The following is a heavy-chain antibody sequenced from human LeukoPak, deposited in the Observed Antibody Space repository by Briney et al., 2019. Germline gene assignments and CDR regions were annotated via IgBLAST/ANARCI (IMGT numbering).Heavy chain of an antibody. CDR2: ISGSSSDI. J-gene: IGHJ4*02. V-gene: IGHV3-21*01. CDR1: GFIFSNYA. D-gene: IGHD3-22*01. Sequence: GGSLRLSCAGSGFIFSNYAMNWVRQAPGKGLEWVSSISGSSSDIYYADSMKGRLTISRDNAKNSVYLQINSLRAEDTAIYYCARRGYIDSSGYDYWGQGTLVTVSS. CDR3: ARRGYIDSSGYDY.